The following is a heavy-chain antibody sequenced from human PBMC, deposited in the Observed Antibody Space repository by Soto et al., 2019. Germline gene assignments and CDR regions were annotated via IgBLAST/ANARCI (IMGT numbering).Heavy chain of an antibody. Sequence: PGGSLRLSCAASGFTFSDYYMSWIRQAPGKGLEWVSRISNSGSSIHYADSVKGRFTISRDNAKNSLYLQMSSLRAEDTAVYYCARWRSGYYFENWGQGTLVTVSS. J-gene: IGHJ4*02. CDR1: GFTFSDYY. V-gene: IGHV3-11*01. CDR3: ARWRSGYYFEN. CDR2: ISNSGSSI. D-gene: IGHD3-3*01.